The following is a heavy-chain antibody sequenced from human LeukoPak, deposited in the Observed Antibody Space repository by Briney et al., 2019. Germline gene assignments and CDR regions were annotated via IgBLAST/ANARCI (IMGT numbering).Heavy chain of an antibody. D-gene: IGHD6-13*01. CDR2: IIPIFGTA. J-gene: IGHJ5*02. V-gene: IGHV1-69*13. CDR1: RGTFSSYA. Sequence: SVKVSCKASRGTFSSYAINWVRQAPGQGLEWMGGIIPIFGTANYAQKFQGRVTITADESTSTAYMELSSLRSEDTAVYYCAREKLGAAAGQNWFDPWGQGTLVTVSS. CDR3: AREKLGAAAGQNWFDP.